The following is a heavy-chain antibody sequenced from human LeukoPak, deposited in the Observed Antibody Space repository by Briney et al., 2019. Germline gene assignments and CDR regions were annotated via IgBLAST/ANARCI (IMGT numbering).Heavy chain of an antibody. D-gene: IGHD3-3*01. V-gene: IGHV4-61*01. J-gene: IGHJ4*02. CDR1: GVSVSSDNYY. CDR2: IYYSGST. CDR3: ARLTFWSGYYYFDY. Sequence: SETLSLTCTVSGVSVSSDNYYWSWIRQPPGKGLEYIGYIYYSGSTYYNPSLKSRVTISVDTSKNQFSLKLSSVTAADTAVYYCARLTFWSGYYYFDYWGQGTLVTVSS.